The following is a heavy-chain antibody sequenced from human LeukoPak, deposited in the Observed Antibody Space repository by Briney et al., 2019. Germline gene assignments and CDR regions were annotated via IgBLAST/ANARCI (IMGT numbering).Heavy chain of an antibody. Sequence: ASVKVSCKASGYTFTGYYMHWVRQAPGQGLEWMGWINPNSGGTNYAQKFQGRVTMTRDTSIGTAYMELSSLRSEDTAVYYCARVSATTFAFDIWGQGTMVTVSS. CDR1: GYTFTGYY. CDR2: INPNSGGT. CDR3: ARVSATTFAFDI. V-gene: IGHV1-2*02. D-gene: IGHD1-26*01. J-gene: IGHJ3*02.